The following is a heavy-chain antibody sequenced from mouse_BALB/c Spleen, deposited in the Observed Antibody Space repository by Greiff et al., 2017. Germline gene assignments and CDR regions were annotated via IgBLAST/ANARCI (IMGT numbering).Heavy chain of an antibody. V-gene: IGHV5-17*02. J-gene: IGHJ4*01. CDR2: ISSGSSTI. Sequence: EVKLVESGGGLVQPGGSRKLSCAASGFTFSSFGMHWVRQAPEKGLEWVAYISSGSSTIYYANTVKGRFTISRDNPKNTLFLQMHSLRSEDTAMYYVARERYDAMDYWGQGTSVTVSS. CDR3: ARERYDAMDY. CDR1: GFTFSSFG.